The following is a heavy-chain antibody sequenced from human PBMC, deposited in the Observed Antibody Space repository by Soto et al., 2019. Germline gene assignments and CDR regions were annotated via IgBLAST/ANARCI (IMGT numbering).Heavy chain of an antibody. CDR1: GFTFSSYA. D-gene: IGHD6-6*01. V-gene: IGHV3-23*01. CDR3: AKGQLVLYYYYGMDV. Sequence: GGSLRLSCAASGFTFSSYAMSWVRQAPGKGLEWVSAISGSGGSTYYADPVKGRFTISRDNSKNTLYLQMNSLRAEDTAVYYCAKGQLVLYYYYGMDVWGQGTTVTVSS. J-gene: IGHJ6*02. CDR2: ISGSGGST.